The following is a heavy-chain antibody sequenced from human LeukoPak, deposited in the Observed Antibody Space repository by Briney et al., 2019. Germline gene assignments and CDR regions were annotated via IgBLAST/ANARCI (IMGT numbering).Heavy chain of an antibody. Sequence: SGGSLRLSCAASGFSFSSSAMNWVRQAPGKGLEWVSSISSSSSYIYYADSVKGRFTISRDNAKNSLYLQMNSLRAEDTAVYYCARDHYDSSGYSVIDYWGQGTLVTVSS. CDR2: ISSSSSYI. V-gene: IGHV3-21*01. CDR3: ARDHYDSSGYSVIDY. J-gene: IGHJ4*02. CDR1: GFSFSSSA. D-gene: IGHD3-22*01.